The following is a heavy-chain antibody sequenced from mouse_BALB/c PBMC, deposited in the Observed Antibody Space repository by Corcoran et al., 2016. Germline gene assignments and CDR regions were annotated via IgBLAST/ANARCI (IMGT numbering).Heavy chain of an antibody. CDR2: ITPNNGGT. V-gene: IGHV1-18*01. J-gene: IGHJ4*01. CDR3: ERELWYYYARDY. D-gene: IGHD1-1*02. CDR1: RYPFAAYT. Sequence: VQMQLSGPELVQPGASVKIYCKTSRYPFAAYTLHWVQQIHGKSLEWNDGITPNNGGTSYNQKFKGKATLTVAKSSSTAYMELRSLTSEDSAVYYCERELWYYYARDYWGQGTSVTVSS.